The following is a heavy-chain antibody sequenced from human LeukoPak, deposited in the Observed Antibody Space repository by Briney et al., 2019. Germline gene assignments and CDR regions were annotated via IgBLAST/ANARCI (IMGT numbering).Heavy chain of an antibody. J-gene: IGHJ3*01. V-gene: IGHV3-23*01. CDR2: TSGSGDST. CDR1: GFSFSTYP. D-gene: IGHD6-13*01. CDR3: AKDPGIAETR. Sequence: GGSLRLSCAASGFSFSTYPMSWVRQAPGKGLEWVSGTSGSGDSTYYADSVKGRFTISRDNSKNTLYLQMSSLRAEDTALYYRAKDPGIAETRWGQGTMVTVSS.